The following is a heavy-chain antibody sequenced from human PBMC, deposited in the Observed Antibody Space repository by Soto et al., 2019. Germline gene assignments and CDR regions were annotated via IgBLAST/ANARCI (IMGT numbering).Heavy chain of an antibody. CDR1: GFTFSSYA. V-gene: IGHV3-23*01. CDR3: AKEASSGTGSELNVAFDI. CDR2: ISGSGGST. J-gene: IGHJ3*02. D-gene: IGHD1-26*01. Sequence: GGSLRLSYAASGFTFSSYAMRWVRQAPGKGLEWVSAISGSGGSTFYTDSVKGRFTISRDNSKNTLYLQMNSLRAEDTAVYYCAKEASSGTGSELNVAFDIWGQGTMGTVTS.